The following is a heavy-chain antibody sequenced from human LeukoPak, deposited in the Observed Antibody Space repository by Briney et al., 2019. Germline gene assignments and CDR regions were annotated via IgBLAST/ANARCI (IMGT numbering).Heavy chain of an antibody. J-gene: IGHJ3*02. CDR3: ARGITGKPHPLHLDAFDT. CDR2: ISGSGDRT. Sequence: PGGSLRLSCAASGFTFNNYAMSWVRQAPGKGLEWVSSISGSGDRTYYTDSVRGRFTISRDNSKNTLYLQMNSLRAEDTAVYYCARGITGKPHPLHLDAFDTWGQGTMVTVSS. CDR1: GFTFNNYA. V-gene: IGHV3-23*01. D-gene: IGHD1-20*01.